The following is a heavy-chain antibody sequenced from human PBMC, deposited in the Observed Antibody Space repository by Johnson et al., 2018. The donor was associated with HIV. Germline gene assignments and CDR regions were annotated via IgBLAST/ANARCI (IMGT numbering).Heavy chain of an antibody. D-gene: IGHD5-24*01. CDR3: ARACRDGYTCDAFDI. J-gene: IGHJ3*02. CDR1: GFTFSSYA. CDR2: ISSNGGST. V-gene: IGHV3-64*01. Sequence: EVQLVESGGGLVQPGGSLRLSCAASGFTFSSYAMHWVRQAPGKGLEYVSAISSNGGSTYYANSVKGRFTISRDNSKNTLYLQMNSLRAEDTAVYYCARACRDGYTCDAFDIWGQGTMVTVSS.